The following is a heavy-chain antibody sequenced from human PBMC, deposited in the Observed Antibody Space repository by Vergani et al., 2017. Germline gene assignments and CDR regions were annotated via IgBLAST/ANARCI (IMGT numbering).Heavy chain of an antibody. CDR2: IRSKTYGATT. CDR3: AGPQGTSAYYYGGFDY. D-gene: IGHD3-22*01. Sequence: EVQLVESGGDLVQPGRSLRLSCQTSGFNFGEYGVSWVRQAPGKGLEWIGFIRSKTYGATTEYAASVRGRFTISRDDSKGIAYLQMNSLTAEDTAIYYCAGPQGTSAYYYGGFDYWGQGILVTVSS. CDR1: GFNFGEYG. J-gene: IGHJ4*02. V-gene: IGHV3-49*04.